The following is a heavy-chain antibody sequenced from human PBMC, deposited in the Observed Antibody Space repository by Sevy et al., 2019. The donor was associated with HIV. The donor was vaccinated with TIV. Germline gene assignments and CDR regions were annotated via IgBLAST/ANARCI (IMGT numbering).Heavy chain of an antibody. J-gene: IGHJ6*02. D-gene: IGHD5-18*01. V-gene: IGHV4-30-4*01. CDR3: ARAIYSYGYRMDV. Sequence: SETLSLTCTVSGGSISSGDYYWSWIRQPPGKGLEWIGYIYYSGSTYYNPSLTSRFTISVDTSKNQFSLKLSSVTAADTAVYYCARAIYSYGYRMDVWGQGTTVTVFS. CDR2: IYYSGST. CDR1: GGSISSGDYY.